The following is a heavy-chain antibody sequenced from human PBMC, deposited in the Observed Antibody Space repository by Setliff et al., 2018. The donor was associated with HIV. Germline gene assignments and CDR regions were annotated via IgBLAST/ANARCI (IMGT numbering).Heavy chain of an antibody. CDR3: ARGRGWYGY. CDR1: GGAFSAYY. CDR2: INYSGGT. D-gene: IGHD6-19*01. V-gene: IGHV4-34*01. J-gene: IGHJ4*02. Sequence: SETLSLTCAVYGGAFSAYYWSWIRQHPGKGLEWIGEINYSGGTNYIPSLKSRVTISVDTSKNQFSLKLSSVSAADTAVYYCARGRGWYGYWGQGTVVTVSS.